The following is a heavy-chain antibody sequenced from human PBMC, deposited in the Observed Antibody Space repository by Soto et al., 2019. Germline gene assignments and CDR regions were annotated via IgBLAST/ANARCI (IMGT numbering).Heavy chain of an antibody. Sequence: PGGSLRLSCAASGFTFSSYAMSWVRQAPGKGLEWVSAISGSGGNTFYADSVKGRFTISRDNSKNTLYLQMNSLRAEDTAVYYCARDPPATRHGMDVWGQGTTVTVS. CDR2: ISGSGGNT. CDR3: ARDPPATRHGMDV. CDR1: GFTFSSYA. J-gene: IGHJ6*02. V-gene: IGHV3-23*01.